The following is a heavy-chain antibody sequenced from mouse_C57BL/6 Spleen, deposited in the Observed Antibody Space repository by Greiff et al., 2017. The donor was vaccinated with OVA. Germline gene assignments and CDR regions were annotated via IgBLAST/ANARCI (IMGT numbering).Heavy chain of an antibody. Sequence: EVQLQQSGPELVKPGASVKISCKASGYSFTGYYMNWVKQSPETSLEWIGEINPSTGGTTYNQKFKAKATLTVDKSSSTAYMQLKSLTSEDSAVYYCARQAGYYAMDYWGQGTSVTVSS. CDR1: GYSFTGYY. CDR2: INPSTGGT. CDR3: ARQAGYYAMDY. V-gene: IGHV1-42*01. J-gene: IGHJ4*01. D-gene: IGHD3-2*01.